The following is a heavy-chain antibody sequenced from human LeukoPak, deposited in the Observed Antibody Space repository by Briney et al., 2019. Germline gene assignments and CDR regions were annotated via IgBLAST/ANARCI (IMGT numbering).Heavy chain of an antibody. D-gene: IGHD2-21*02. CDR2: IYYTGST. Sequence: NPSETLSLTCTVSGGSISSYYWSWIRQPPGKGLEWIGYIYYTGSTNYHPSLKSRVTILVDTSKNQFSLKLSSVTAADTAVYYCARVRGDRSIDAFDIWGQGTMVTVSS. CDR1: GGSISSYY. V-gene: IGHV4-59*01. CDR3: ARVRGDRSIDAFDI. J-gene: IGHJ3*02.